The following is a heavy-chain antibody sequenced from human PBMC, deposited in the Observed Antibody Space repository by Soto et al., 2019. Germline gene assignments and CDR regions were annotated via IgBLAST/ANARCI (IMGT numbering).Heavy chain of an antibody. CDR2: IISIFGTA. V-gene: IGHV1-69*13. D-gene: IGHD3-3*01. J-gene: IGHJ5*02. CDR1: GGTFSSYA. CDR3: ARDDAEVTIFGVVRVYNWFDP. Sequence: SVKVSCKASGGTFSSYAISWVRQAPGQGLEWMGGIISIFGTANYAQKFQGRVTITADESTSTAYMELRSLRSDDTAVYYCARDDAEVTIFGVVRVYNWFDPWGQGTLVTVSS.